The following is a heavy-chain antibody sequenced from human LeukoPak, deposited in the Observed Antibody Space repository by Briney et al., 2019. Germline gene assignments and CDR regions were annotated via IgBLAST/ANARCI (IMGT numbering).Heavy chain of an antibody. D-gene: IGHD3-16*01. V-gene: IGHV3-30*02. CDR1: GFTLSSYG. J-gene: IGHJ4*02. Sequence: GGSLRLSCAASGFTLSSYGMRWVRQAPGKGLEWGAFIRYDGSNKYYADSVKGRFTISRDNDKNSLYLTANNLRAEDTAVYYCARDKAGIGHYFDYWGQGTLVTVSS. CDR3: ARDKAGIGHYFDY. CDR2: IRYDGSNK.